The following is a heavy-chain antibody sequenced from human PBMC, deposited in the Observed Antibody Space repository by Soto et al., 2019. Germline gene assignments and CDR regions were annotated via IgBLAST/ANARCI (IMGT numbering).Heavy chain of an antibody. J-gene: IGHJ4*02. Sequence: EVQLVESGGALVQRGGSLRLSCVASGFTFSIYSMNWVRQAPGKGLEWFSYITSDTKTIKYADSVKGRFTISRDNAKKSGYLQMNSLRDEDTAVYYCARSVEGNFDYWGQGTVVTVSS. CDR3: ARSVEGNFDY. D-gene: IGHD6-19*01. CDR1: GFTFSIYS. CDR2: ITSDTKTI. V-gene: IGHV3-48*02.